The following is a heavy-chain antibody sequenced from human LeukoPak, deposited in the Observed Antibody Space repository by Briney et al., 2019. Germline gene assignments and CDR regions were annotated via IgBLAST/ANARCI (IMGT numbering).Heavy chain of an antibody. J-gene: IGHJ4*02. D-gene: IGHD5-24*01. CDR1: GFTFDEYA. V-gene: IGHV3-43*02. Sequence: PGGSLRLSCAASGFTFDEYAMHGVRQAPGNGLAWVSLIRGDGGRTFYAESVKGRFTISRDNRQNSLYLQMNSLRTEDTALYYCAKDLLPVEMATISDYWGQGTLVTASS. CDR3: AKDLLPVEMATISDY. CDR2: IRGDGGRT.